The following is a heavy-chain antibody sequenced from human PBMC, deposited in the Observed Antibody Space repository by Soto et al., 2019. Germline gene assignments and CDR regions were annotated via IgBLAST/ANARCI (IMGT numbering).Heavy chain of an antibody. D-gene: IGHD5-18*01. CDR2: IIPIFGTA. CDR3: ARRNARGDSIGYYYYHYGLDV. Sequence: WASVKVSCKASGGTFSSYAISWVRQAPGQGLEWMGGIIPIFGTANYAQKFQGRVTITADESTSTAYMELSSLRSEDTAVYYCARRNARGDSIGYYYYHYGLDVWGHGTTVTVSS. J-gene: IGHJ6*02. CDR1: GGTFSSYA. V-gene: IGHV1-69*13.